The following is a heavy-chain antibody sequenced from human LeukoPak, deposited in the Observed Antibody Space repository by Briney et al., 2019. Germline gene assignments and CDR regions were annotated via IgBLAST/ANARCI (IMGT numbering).Heavy chain of an antibody. CDR2: IYYSGST. J-gene: IGHJ3*02. D-gene: IGHD3-22*01. Sequence: PSQTLSLTCTVSGGSISSGGYYWSWIRQHPGKGLEWIGYIYYSGSTYYNPSLKSRVTISVDTSKNQFSLKLSSVTAADTAVYYCARDPGYYYDSSGLPGAFDIWGQGTMVTVSS. CDR3: ARDPGYYYDSSGLPGAFDI. CDR1: GGSISSGGYY. V-gene: IGHV4-31*03.